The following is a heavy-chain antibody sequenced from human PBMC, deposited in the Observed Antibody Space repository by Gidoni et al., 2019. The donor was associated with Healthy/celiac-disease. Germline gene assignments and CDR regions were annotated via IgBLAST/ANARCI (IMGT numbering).Heavy chain of an antibody. CDR3: ARRYLARGDWFDP. J-gene: IGHJ5*02. V-gene: IGHV4-39*01. CDR1: GGSISSSSYY. D-gene: IGHD3-16*02. Sequence: QLQLQESGPGLVKPSETLSLTCTVSGGSISSSSYYWGWIRQPPGKGLEWIGSIYYSGSTYYNPSLKSRVTISVDTSKNQFSLKLSSVTAADTAVYYCARRYLARGDWFDPWGQGTLVTVSS. CDR2: IYYSGST.